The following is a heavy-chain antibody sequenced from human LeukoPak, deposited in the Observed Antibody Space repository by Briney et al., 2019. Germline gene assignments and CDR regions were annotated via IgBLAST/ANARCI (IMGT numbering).Heavy chain of an antibody. Sequence: GESLKISCKGSGYSFTSYWIGWVRQMPGKGLEWMGIIYPGDSDTRYSPSFQGQVTISADKSITTASLQWSSLKASDTAVYYCARLSYSYGTPSNRIFDFWGQGTLVTVSP. D-gene: IGHD5-18*01. CDR2: IYPGDSDT. V-gene: IGHV5-51*01. CDR3: ARLSYSYGTPSNRIFDF. J-gene: IGHJ4*02. CDR1: GYSFTSYW.